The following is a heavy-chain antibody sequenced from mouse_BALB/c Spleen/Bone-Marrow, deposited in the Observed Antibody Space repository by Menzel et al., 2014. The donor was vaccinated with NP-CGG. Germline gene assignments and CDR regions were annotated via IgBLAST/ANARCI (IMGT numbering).Heavy chain of an antibody. CDR2: IHPSDSVT. CDR3: VKDGNPFDC. CDR1: GYSFTNYW. Sequence: VKLVESGAELVRPGASVKLSCKASGYSFTNYWMNWAKQRPGQGLEWIGMIHPSDSVTRLNQNFKDKATLTVDKSSSTAYMQLSSPTSEDSAVYYCVKDGNPFDCWGQGTTLTVSS. J-gene: IGHJ2*01. D-gene: IGHD2-1*01. V-gene: IGHV1-74*01.